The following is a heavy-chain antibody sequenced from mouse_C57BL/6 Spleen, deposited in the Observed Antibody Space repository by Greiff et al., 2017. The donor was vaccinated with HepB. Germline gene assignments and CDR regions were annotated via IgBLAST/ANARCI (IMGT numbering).Heavy chain of an antibody. CDR1: GFTFSSYG. CDR3: ARAGGLPDYYAMDY. V-gene: IGHV5-6*01. Sequence: VQLQQSGGDLVKPGGSLKLSCAASGFTFSSYGMSWVRQTPDKRLEWVATISSGGSYTYYPDSVKGRFTISRDNAKNTLYLQMSSLKSEDTAMYYCARAGGLPDYYAMDYWGQGTSVTVSS. CDR2: ISSGGSYT. J-gene: IGHJ4*01. D-gene: IGHD2-4*01.